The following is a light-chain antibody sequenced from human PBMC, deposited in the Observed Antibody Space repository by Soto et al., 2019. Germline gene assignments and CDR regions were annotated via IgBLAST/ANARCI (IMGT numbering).Light chain of an antibody. CDR2: DAS. CDR1: QSVSSY. Sequence: EIVLTQSPATLSLSPGERATLSCRASQSVSSYLAWYQQKPDQAPRLLIYDASNRATGIPARFSGSGSGTDFTLTTSSLEPEDFAVYYCQQRSKWPPTFGPGTKVYIK. J-gene: IGKJ3*01. CDR3: QQRSKWPPT. V-gene: IGKV3-11*01.